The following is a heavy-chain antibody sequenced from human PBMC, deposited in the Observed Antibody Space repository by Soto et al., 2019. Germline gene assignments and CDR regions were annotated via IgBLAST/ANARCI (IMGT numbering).Heavy chain of an antibody. V-gene: IGHV3-23*01. J-gene: IGHJ4*02. Sequence: RGSLRLSCVASGFTFSSYSMSWVRRAPGKGLEWVSGFRAGGDDGTTYYADSVKGRFTISRDNSKNTLFLQMNSLRAEDTAIYYCAKKVNSGSGSQYFDYFGQGTLVTVSS. D-gene: IGHD3-10*01. CDR2: FRAGGDDGTT. CDR1: GFTFSSYS. CDR3: AKKVNSGSGSQYFDY.